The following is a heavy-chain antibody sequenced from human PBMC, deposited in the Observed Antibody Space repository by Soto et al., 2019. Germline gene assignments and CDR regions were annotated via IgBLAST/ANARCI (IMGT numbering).Heavy chain of an antibody. D-gene: IGHD1-26*01. J-gene: IGHJ6*02. V-gene: IGHV1-69*13. CDR2: IIPILGSA. CDR3: ARFKLGTTTDYSYGMDV. Sequence: GASVKVSCKTSGVTFSNYAICWARHAPGQGLEWIGGIIPILGSANYAQKFQGRVTNSADGSTNTANLELSSLRYEDTAVYYCARFKLGTTTDYSYGMDVWGQGTTVTVSS. CDR1: GVTFSNYA.